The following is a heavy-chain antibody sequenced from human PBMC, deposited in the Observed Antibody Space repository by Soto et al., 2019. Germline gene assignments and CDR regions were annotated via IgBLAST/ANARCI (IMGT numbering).Heavy chain of an antibody. D-gene: IGHD2-8*02. V-gene: IGHV2-5*02. Sequence: SGPTLVNPTQTLTLTCTFSGFSLSTNGVGVGWIRQPPGKALEWLALIYWDDDKRYSPSLKSRLTITRDTSKKQVVLTMTNMDPVDTATYYCAHYGRAWTGLTSDWFDPWGQGILVTVSS. CDR1: GFSLSTNGVG. CDR2: IYWDDDK. CDR3: AHYGRAWTGLTSDWFDP. J-gene: IGHJ5*02.